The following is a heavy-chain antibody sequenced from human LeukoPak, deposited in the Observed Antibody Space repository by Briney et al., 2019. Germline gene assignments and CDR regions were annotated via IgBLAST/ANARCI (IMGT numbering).Heavy chain of an antibody. CDR2: MNPNSGNT. J-gene: IGHJ3*02. CDR3: AKTYYYDSSGSGTFDI. Sequence: ASVKVSCKDSGYTFTSYEIKWVRQATGQGLEWMGWMNPNSGNTGYAQKFQGTVTMTRNTSISTAYMELSSLRSAGTAVYYSAKTYYYDSSGSGTFDIWGQGTMVTVSS. D-gene: IGHD3-22*01. CDR1: GYTFTSYE. V-gene: IGHV1-8*01.